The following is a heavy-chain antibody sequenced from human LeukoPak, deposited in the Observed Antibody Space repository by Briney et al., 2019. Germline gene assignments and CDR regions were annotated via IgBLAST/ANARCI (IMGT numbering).Heavy chain of an antibody. D-gene: IGHD5-18*01. V-gene: IGHV1-2*06. J-gene: IGHJ4*02. CDR3: AMHNTAMDTVDY. CDR2: INPNSGGT. CDR1: GYTFTGYY. Sequence: ASVTVSFTASGYTFTGYYMHWVRQAPGQGLEWMGRINPNSGGTNYAQKFQGRVTMTRDTSISTAYMELSRLRSDDTAVYYCAMHNTAMDTVDYWGQGTLVTVSS.